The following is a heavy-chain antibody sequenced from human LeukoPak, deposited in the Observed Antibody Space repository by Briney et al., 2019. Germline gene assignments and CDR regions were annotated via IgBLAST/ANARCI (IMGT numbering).Heavy chain of an antibody. CDR3: ARGVWEPYY. CDR1: GGSISSYY. V-gene: IGHV4-59*08. J-gene: IGHJ4*02. CDR2: IYYSGST. D-gene: IGHD1-26*01. Sequence: PETLSLTCTVSGGSISSYYWSWIRQPPGKGLEWIGYIYYSGSTNYNPSLKSRVTISVDTSKNQFSLKLSSVTAADTAVYFCARGVWEPYYWGQGILVTVSS.